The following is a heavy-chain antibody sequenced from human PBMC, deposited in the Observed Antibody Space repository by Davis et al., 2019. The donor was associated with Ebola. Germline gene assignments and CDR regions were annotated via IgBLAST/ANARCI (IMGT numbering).Heavy chain of an antibody. Sequence: GESLKISCQGSGYSFPNYWIGWVRQMPGKGLEWMGIIYPDDSDTRYSPSFQGQVTISADKSISTAYLQWSSLKASDTATYYCARQESLYGYIDHWGQGTLVTVSS. V-gene: IGHV5-51*01. J-gene: IGHJ4*02. CDR2: IYPDDSDT. CDR3: ARQESLYGYIDH. CDR1: GYSFPNYW. D-gene: IGHD3-10*01.